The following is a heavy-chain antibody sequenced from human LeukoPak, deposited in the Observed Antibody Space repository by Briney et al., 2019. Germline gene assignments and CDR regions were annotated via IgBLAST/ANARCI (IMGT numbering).Heavy chain of an antibody. Sequence: GGSLRLSCAASGFTFSSSAMSWVRQAPGKGLEWVGRIKSKIDGETPEYAAAVKGRFTISRDDSKNTLYLQMNSLKTEDTAVYYCKAWFTGRPEGGQGTLVTVSS. CDR1: GFTFSSSA. CDR2: IKSKIDGETP. V-gene: IGHV3-15*01. CDR3: KAWFTGRPE. D-gene: IGHD3-10*01. J-gene: IGHJ4*02.